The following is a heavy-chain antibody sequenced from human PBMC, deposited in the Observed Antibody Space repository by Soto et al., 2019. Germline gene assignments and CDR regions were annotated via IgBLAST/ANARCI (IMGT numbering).Heavy chain of an antibody. Sequence: QVQLQQWGAGLLKPSETLSLTCAVYGGSFSGYYWSWIRQPPGKGLEWIGEINHSGSTNYNPSLKRRVNISVETSKSQFSLKLSTVTAADTAVYYCAREERTTVTPFGYYYYGMDVWGQGTTVTVSS. CDR3: AREERTTVTPFGYYYYGMDV. CDR1: GGSFSGYY. CDR2: INHSGST. J-gene: IGHJ6*02. V-gene: IGHV4-34*01. D-gene: IGHD4-17*01.